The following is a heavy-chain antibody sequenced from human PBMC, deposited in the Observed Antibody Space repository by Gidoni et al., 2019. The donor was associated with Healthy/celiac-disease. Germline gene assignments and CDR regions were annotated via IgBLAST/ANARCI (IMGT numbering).Heavy chain of an antibody. V-gene: IGHV4-31*03. CDR3: ARIPSGTTVRVFDY. CDR1: GGFISSGGYY. CDR2: IYYSGST. J-gene: IGHJ4*02. D-gene: IGHD1-7*01. Sequence: QVQLQESGPGLVKPSQTLSLTCTVSGGFISSGGYYWSWIRQHPGKGLEWIGYIYYSGSTHYNPSLKSRVTISVDTSKNQFSLKLSSVTAADTAVYYCARIPSGTTVRVFDYWGQGTLVTVSS.